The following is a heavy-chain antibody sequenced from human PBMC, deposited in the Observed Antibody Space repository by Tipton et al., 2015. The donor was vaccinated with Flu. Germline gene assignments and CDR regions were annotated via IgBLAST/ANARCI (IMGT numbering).Heavy chain of an antibody. D-gene: IGHD3-22*01. Sequence: GSLRPSCTASGFMFSSYAMSWVRQAPGEGLEWVSAISGSGSSTHFADSVKGRFTISRDNSENKLYMQMNSLRDEDTAVYYCARFPGTYYYDSSGYYYFDYWGQGTLVTVSS. CDR3: ARFPGTYYYDSSGYYYFDY. J-gene: IGHJ4*02. CDR1: GFMFSSYA. V-gene: IGHV3-23*01. CDR2: ISGSGSST.